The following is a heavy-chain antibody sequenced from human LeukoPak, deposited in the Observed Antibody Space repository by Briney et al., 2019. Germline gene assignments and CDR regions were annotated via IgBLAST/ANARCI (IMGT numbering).Heavy chain of an antibody. Sequence: SETLSLTCSVSGGSISRGGYYWNWVRQHPGKGLEWIGYIYYSGSTYHNPSLKSRVTISLDTSKNQFSLTLNSVTAADTAVYYCARESLGYCGGGNCYRFDKWGQGTLVAVSS. CDR3: ARESLGYCGGGNCYRFDK. D-gene: IGHD2-15*01. CDR2: IYYSGST. CDR1: GGSISRGGYY. J-gene: IGHJ4*02. V-gene: IGHV4-31*03.